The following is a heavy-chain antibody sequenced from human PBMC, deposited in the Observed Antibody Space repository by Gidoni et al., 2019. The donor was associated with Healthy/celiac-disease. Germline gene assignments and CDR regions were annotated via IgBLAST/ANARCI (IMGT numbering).Heavy chain of an antibody. V-gene: IGHV3-33*01. J-gene: IGHJ3*02. Sequence: QVQRGESGGGVVQPGRSLRPSCAAPGDTFSRYGMHWVRQAPGKGLEWVAVLWYDGSNKYYADSVKGRFTISRDNSKNTLYLQMNSLRAEDTAVYYCAREYYKDAFDIWGQGTMVTVSS. CDR2: LWYDGSNK. CDR1: GDTFSRYG. CDR3: AREYYKDAFDI. D-gene: IGHD3-10*01.